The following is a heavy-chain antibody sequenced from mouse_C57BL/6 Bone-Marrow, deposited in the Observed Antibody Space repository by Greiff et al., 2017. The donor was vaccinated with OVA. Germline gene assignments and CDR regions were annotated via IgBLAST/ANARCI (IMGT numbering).Heavy chain of an antibody. D-gene: IGHD1-1*01. CDR1: GFNIKDDY. J-gene: IGHJ2*01. CDR2: IDPENGDT. CDR3: TSLGYYGSSFDY. V-gene: IGHV14-4*01. Sequence: EVQLVESGAELVRPGASVKLSCTASGFNIKDDYMHWVKQRPEQGLEWIGWIDPENGDTEYASKFQGKATITADTSSNTAYLQLSSLTSEDTAVYYCTSLGYYGSSFDYWGQGTTLTVSS.